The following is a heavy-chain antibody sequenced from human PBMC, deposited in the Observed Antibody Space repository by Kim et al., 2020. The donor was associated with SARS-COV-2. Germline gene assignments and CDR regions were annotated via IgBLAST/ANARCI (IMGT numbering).Heavy chain of an antibody. V-gene: IGHV3-43*01. D-gene: IGHD6-13*01. Sequence: AESVKGRITISRENNKNSLYLQMDSPRTEDTALYYCANIAAAGTFSFDYWGQGTLVTVPS. J-gene: IGHJ4*02. CDR3: ANIAAAGTFSFDY.